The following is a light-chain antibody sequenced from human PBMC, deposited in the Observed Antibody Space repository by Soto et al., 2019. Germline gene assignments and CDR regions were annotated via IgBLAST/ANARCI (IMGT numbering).Light chain of an antibody. CDR3: QQYNSYSPYT. CDR2: KAS. Sequence: DIQMTQSPSTLSASVGDRVTITCRASHSISSWLAWYQQKPGKAPNLLIYKASSLESGVPSRFSGSGSGTEFTLTISSLQPYDFATYYCQQYNSYSPYTFGHGTKLEIK. J-gene: IGKJ2*01. CDR1: HSISSW. V-gene: IGKV1-5*03.